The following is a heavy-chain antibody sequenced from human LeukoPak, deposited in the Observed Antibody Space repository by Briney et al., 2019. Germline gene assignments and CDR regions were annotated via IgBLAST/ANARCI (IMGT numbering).Heavy chain of an antibody. CDR2: IIPIFGTA. D-gene: IGHD1-26*01. CDR1: GGTFSSYA. V-gene: IGHV1-69*13. J-gene: IGHJ6*02. Sequence: EASVKVSCKASGGTFSSYAISWVRQAPGQGLEWMGGIIPIFGTANYAQKFQGRVTITADESTSTAYMELSSLRSEDTAVYYCARGLRGGATTMYYYYYGMDVWGQGTTVTVSS. CDR3: ARGLRGGATTMYYYYYGMDV.